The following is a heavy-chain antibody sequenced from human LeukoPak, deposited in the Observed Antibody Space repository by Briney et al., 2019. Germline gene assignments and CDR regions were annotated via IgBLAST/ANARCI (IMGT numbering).Heavy chain of an antibody. CDR2: IYYSGST. D-gene: IGHD3-16*02. CDR3: ARVNLGRYYFDY. Sequence: SETLSLTCTVSGGSISSYYWSWIRQPPGKGLEWIGYIYYSGSTNYNPSLKSRVTISVDTSKNQFSLKLSSVTAADTAVYYCARVNLGRYYFDYWGQGTLVTVSS. J-gene: IGHJ4*02. CDR1: GGSISSYY. V-gene: IGHV4-59*01.